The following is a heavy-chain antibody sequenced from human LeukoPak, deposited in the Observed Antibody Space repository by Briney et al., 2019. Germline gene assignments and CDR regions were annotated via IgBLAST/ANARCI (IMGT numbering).Heavy chain of an antibody. D-gene: IGHD2-15*01. CDR3: ARVSGMVAAEYYFDY. CDR2: INPNGYST. CDR1: GYTFTSYY. J-gene: IGHJ4*02. Sequence: RASVKVSCKASGYTFTSYYMHWVRQAPGQGLEWMGIINPNGYSTRSAQKFQGRITMTRDTPTSTVYMELSSLRSEDTAVYYCARVSGMVAAEYYFDYWGQGTLVTVSS. V-gene: IGHV1-46*01.